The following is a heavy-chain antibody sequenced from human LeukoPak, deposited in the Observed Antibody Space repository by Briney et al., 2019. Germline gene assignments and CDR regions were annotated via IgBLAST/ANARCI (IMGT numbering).Heavy chain of an antibody. CDR2: ISGSGGST. J-gene: IGHJ4*02. CDR1: GFXFSSYA. CDR3: AKDMGIHFDY. Sequence: GGSLRLSCEASGFXFSSYAMSWVRQAPGKGREWVSAISGSGGSTYYADSVKGRFTISRDNSKNTLYLQMNSLRAEDTAVYYCAKDMGIHFDYWGQGTLVTVSS. D-gene: IGHD3-10*01. V-gene: IGHV3-23*01.